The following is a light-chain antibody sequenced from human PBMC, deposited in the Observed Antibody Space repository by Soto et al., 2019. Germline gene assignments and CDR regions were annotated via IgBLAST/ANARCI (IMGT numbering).Light chain of an antibody. CDR3: QQHDNLPIT. CDR2: DAS. V-gene: IGKV1-33*01. J-gene: IGKJ5*01. Sequence: DIQMTQTPSSLSASVGDRFTITCHANQDISNSLNWCQQKPGKAPKVLIYDASNLETGVPSRFSGSGSGTEFTFTITNLQPEDIATYYCQQHDNLPITSGQGTLLEVK. CDR1: QDISNS.